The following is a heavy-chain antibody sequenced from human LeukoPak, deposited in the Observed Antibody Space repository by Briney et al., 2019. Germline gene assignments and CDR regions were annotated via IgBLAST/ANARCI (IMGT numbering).Heavy chain of an antibody. D-gene: IGHD6-13*01. CDR2: IKQDGGEK. CDR1: GFPFSSYW. Sequence: GGSLRLSCAVSGFPFSSYWMSWVRQAPGKGLEWVANIKQDGGEKFYVDSVKGRFTISRDNAKNSLYLQMNSLRAEDTAVYYCARDGSSWSDDYYMDVWGKGTTVTVSS. V-gene: IGHV3-7*03. CDR3: ARDGSSWSDDYYMDV. J-gene: IGHJ6*03.